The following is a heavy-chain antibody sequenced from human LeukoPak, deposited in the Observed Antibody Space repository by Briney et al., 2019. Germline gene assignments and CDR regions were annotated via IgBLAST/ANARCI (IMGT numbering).Heavy chain of an antibody. CDR3: ARGGDFWSGYYPEYGMDV. J-gene: IGHJ6*02. V-gene: IGHV3-33*08. CDR2: IWYDGSNK. Sequence: GGSLRLSCTASGVTFSSFAMNWVRQAPGKGLEWVAVIWYDGSNKYYADSVKGRFTISRDNSKNTLYLQMNSLRAEDTAVYYCARGGDFWSGYYPEYGMDVWGQGTTVTVSS. D-gene: IGHD3-3*01. CDR1: GVTFSSFA.